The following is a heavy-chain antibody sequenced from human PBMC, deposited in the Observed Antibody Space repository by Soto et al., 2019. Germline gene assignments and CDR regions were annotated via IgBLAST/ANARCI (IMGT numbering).Heavy chain of an antibody. D-gene: IGHD3-3*01. CDR1: GGTFSSYA. CDR2: IIPIFGTA. Sequence: SVKVSCKASGGTFSSYAISWVRQAPGQGLEWMGGIIPIFGTANYAQKFQGRVTITADESTSTAYMELSSLRSEDTAVYYCARRDVTIFGVVPRDYYCYGMDVWGQGTTVTVSS. J-gene: IGHJ6*02. V-gene: IGHV1-69*13. CDR3: ARRDVTIFGVVPRDYYCYGMDV.